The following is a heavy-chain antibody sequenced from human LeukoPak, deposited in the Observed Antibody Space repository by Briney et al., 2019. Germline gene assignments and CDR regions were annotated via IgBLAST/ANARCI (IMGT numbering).Heavy chain of an antibody. CDR2: ISYTGST. J-gene: IGHJ4*02. CDR3: AGSKSSFGNFDY. CDR1: GGSISNYF. Sequence: SETLSLTCTVSGGSISNYFWSWIRQPPGQGLERIGCISYTGSTNYTPSLKSRVTMSVGASTDHFSLELSSVTAADTAVYFCAGSKSSFGNFDYWGQGTLVTVSS. V-gene: IGHV4-59*01. D-gene: IGHD3-10*01.